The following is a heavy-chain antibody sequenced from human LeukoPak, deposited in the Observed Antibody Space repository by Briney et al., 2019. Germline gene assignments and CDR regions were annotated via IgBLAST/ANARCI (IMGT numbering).Heavy chain of an antibody. CDR3: ARDPLEQWLVRQGNSDAFDI. V-gene: IGHV4-59*12. CDR1: GGSISSYY. J-gene: IGHJ3*02. D-gene: IGHD6-19*01. CDR2: IYHSGST. Sequence: PSETLSLTCTVSGGSISSYYWSWIRQPPGKGLEWIGYIYHSGSTYYNPSLKSRVTISVDRSKNQFSLKLSSVTAADTAVYYCARDPLEQWLVRQGNSDAFDIWGQGTMVTVSS.